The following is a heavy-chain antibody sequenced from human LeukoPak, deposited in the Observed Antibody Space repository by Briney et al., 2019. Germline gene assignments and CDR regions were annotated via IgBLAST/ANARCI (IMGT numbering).Heavy chain of an antibody. D-gene: IGHD3-16*01. V-gene: IGHV4-61*02. CDR3: ARGGGVGYFDY. Sequence: PSETLSLTCTVSGGSISSGSYYWSWSRPPAGKGLELIGRIYTSGTTNYNPSLKRRVTMSVDTSKNPFSLKLSSLTAAGTAVYYCARGGGVGYFDYWGQGTLVTVSS. CDR2: IYTSGTT. J-gene: IGHJ4*02. CDR1: GGSISSGSYY.